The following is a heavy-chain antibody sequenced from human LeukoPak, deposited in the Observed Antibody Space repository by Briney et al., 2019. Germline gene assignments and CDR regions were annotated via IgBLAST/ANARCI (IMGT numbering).Heavy chain of an antibody. CDR1: GGSISSGSYF. CDR3: ARDQGRVGGTRPGDY. V-gene: IGHV4-31*03. D-gene: IGHD1-26*01. J-gene: IGHJ4*02. CDR2: MYYSGSP. Sequence: SQTLSLTCTVSGGSISSGSYFWSWIRQHPGRGLEWIGYMYYSGSPYYNPSLKSRLNMSVDTSKNQFSLTLTSVTAADTAVYYCARDQGRVGGTRPGDYWGQGTLVTVSS.